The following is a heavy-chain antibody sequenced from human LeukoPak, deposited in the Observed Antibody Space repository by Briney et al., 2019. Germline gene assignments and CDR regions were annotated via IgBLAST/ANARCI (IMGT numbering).Heavy chain of an antibody. V-gene: IGHV3-21*01. CDR2: ISSSSSYI. D-gene: IGHD6-13*01. J-gene: IGHJ4*02. CDR1: GFTFSSYS. CDR3: ARDPMAAASY. Sequence: GGSLRLSCAASGFTFSSYSMNWVRQAPGKGLEWVSSISSSSSYIYYADPVKGRFTISRDNAKNSLYLQMNSLRAEDTAVYYCARDPMAAASYWGQGTLVTVSS.